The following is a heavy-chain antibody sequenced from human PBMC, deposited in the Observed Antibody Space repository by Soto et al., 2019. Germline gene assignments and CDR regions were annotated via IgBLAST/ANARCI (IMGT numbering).Heavy chain of an antibody. Sequence: SETLSLTCTVSGGSVSSSSYYWGWVRQPPGKGLEWIGSVYYSGSTYYNPSLESRVTISVDTSKNQFSLKLSSVTAADTAVYYCARKRLSGYSYGYVSDYWGQGTLVTVSS. CDR3: ARKRLSGYSYGYVSDY. CDR2: VYYSGST. CDR1: GGSVSSSSYY. V-gene: IGHV4-39*01. J-gene: IGHJ4*02. D-gene: IGHD5-18*01.